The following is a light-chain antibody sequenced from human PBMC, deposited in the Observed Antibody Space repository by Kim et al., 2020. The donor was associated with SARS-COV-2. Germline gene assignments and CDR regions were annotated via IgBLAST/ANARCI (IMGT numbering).Light chain of an antibody. V-gene: IGLV1-40*01. CDR2: GNN. Sequence: QSVLTQPPSVSGAPGQRVTISCTGSSSNIGAGYDVHWYQQLPGAAPKLLIYGNNNRPSGVPDRFSGSKSDTSASLAITGLQAEDEADYYCAAWDDSLNGYVFGTGTKVTVL. CDR3: AAWDDSLNGYV. J-gene: IGLJ1*01. CDR1: SSNIGAGYD.